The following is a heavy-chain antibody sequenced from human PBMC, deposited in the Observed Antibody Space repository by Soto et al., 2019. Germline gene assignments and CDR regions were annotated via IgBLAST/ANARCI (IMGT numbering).Heavy chain of an antibody. CDR2: IYYSGST. CDR3: ARSNCSSTSCPIDY. Sequence: PSETLSLTCTVSGGSVSSGSYYWSWIRQPPGKGLEWIGYIYYSGSTNYNPSLKSRVTISVDTSKNQFSLKLSSVTAADTAVYYCARSNCSSTSCPIDYWGQGTLVTSPQ. CDR1: GGSVSSGSYY. D-gene: IGHD2-2*01. J-gene: IGHJ4*02. V-gene: IGHV4-61*01.